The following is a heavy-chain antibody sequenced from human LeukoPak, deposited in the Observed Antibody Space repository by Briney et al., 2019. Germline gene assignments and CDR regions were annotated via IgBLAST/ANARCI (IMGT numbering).Heavy chain of an antibody. CDR3: ARRAIPDYYYYMDG. Sequence: GASLKISSKGSVSSFTSYWIGWVRQLPGKGLEWMGIISPGDSATSYSPSFKAQVTISADKSITPPSLRWRSLQASATPLYSSARRAIPDYYYYMDGWGKGTTVTVCS. CDR2: ISPGDSAT. CDR1: VSSFTSYW. J-gene: IGHJ6*03. V-gene: IGHV5-51*01.